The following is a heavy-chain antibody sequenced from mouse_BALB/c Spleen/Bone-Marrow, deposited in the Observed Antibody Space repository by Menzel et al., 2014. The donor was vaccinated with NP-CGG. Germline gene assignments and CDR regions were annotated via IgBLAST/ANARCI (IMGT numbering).Heavy chain of an antibody. D-gene: IGHD2-1*01. Sequence: VKLMESGAELVRPGASVKLSCKASCYSFTNYWMNWVKQRPGQGLEWIGMIHPSDSETRLNQKFKDKATLTVDKSSSTAYMQLSSPTSEDSAVYYCARFGNYEGFAYWGQGTLVTVSA. CDR1: CYSFTNYW. CDR3: ARFGNYEGFAY. J-gene: IGHJ3*01. V-gene: IGHV1-74*01. CDR2: IHPSDSET.